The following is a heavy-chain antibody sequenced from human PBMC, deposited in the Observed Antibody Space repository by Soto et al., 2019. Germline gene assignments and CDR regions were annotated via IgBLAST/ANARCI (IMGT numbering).Heavy chain of an antibody. J-gene: IGHJ4*01. D-gene: IGHD3-22*01. V-gene: IGHV3-15*07. CDR1: GFTFSNAW. Sequence: EVQLVESGGGLVKPGGSLRLSCAASGFTFSNAWINWVRQAPGKGLEWVGRIKSKTDGGTTDFAAPVKGRFAISRDDSINMVYLQMNSLKTEDTGIYCCTTDSYSPMIVVRFDYWGHGTLVTVSS. CDR3: TTDSYSPMIVVRFDY. CDR2: IKSKTDGGTT.